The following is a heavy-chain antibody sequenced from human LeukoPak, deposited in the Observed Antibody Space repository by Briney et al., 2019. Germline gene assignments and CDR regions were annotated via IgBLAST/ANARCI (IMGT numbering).Heavy chain of an antibody. D-gene: IGHD5-24*01. J-gene: IGHJ4*02. CDR1: GFTFSDYY. CDR2: ISSSSSYT. CDR3: ARVYSDGYNSYFDY. V-gene: IGHV3-11*05. Sequence: GGSLRLSCAASGFTFSDYYMSWIRQAPGKGLEWVSYISSSSSYTNYADPVKGRFTISRDNAKNSLYLQMNSLRAEDTAVYYCARVYSDGYNSYFDYWGQGTLVTVSS.